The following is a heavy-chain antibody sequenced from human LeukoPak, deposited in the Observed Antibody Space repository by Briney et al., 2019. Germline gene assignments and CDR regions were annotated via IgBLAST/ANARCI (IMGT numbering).Heavy chain of an antibody. CDR2: ISYDGSNK. J-gene: IGHJ4*02. Sequence: GGSLRLSCAASGFTFSSYAMHWVRQAPGKGLEWVAVISYDGSNKYYADSVKGRFTISRDNSKNTLYLQMGSLRAEDMAVYYCARESSGALDYWGQGTLVTVSS. V-gene: IGHV3-30*14. CDR3: ARESSGALDY. D-gene: IGHD6-25*01. CDR1: GFTFSSYA.